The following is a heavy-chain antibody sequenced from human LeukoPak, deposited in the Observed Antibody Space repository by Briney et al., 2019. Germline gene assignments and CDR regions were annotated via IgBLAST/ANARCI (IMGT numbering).Heavy chain of an antibody. Sequence: GGSLRLSCAASGFTFSSYWMSWVRQAPGKGLEWVANIKQDGSEKYYVDSVKGRFTISRDNAKNSLYLQMNSLRAEDTAVYYCARTKNVDTAMVADNWFDPWGQGTLVTVSS. CDR1: GFTFSSYW. D-gene: IGHD5-18*01. CDR3: ARTKNVDTAMVADNWFDP. V-gene: IGHV3-7*01. J-gene: IGHJ5*02. CDR2: IKQDGSEK.